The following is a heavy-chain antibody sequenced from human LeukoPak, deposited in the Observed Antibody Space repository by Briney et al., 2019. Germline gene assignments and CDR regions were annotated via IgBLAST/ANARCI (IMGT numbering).Heavy chain of an antibody. D-gene: IGHD3-10*01. CDR2: IKEDGSDK. J-gene: IGHJ4*02. V-gene: IGHV3-7*01. CDR3: ARDLIRQYGSGSYPSDY. CDR1: GFIFSSYW. Sequence: PGGSLRLSCAASGFIFSSYWMAWVRQAPGKGLEWAANIKEDGSDKNYVESLKGRFTISRDNAKNSLYLQMDSLRAEDTAVYYCARDLIRQYGSGSYPSDYWGQGTLVTVSS.